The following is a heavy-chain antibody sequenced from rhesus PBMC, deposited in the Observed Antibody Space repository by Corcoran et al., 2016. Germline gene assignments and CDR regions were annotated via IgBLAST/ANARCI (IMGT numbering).Heavy chain of an antibody. V-gene: IGHV2-95*01. CDR3: ARVLSVSWHGVYFAF. CDR2: IYWNDSK. Sequence: QVTLKESGPALVKPTQTLTLTCTFSGFSISTSGTGVGWIRQPPENALEWLASIYWNDSKYYSTSMKSRLTISQDTSKHQVVLTITHMDPLDTATFYCARVLSVSWHGVYFAFWGQGALVTVSS. J-gene: IGHJ1*01. D-gene: IGHD6-25*01. CDR1: GFSISTSGTG.